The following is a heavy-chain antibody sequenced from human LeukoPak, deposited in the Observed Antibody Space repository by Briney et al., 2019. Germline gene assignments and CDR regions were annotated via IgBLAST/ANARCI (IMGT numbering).Heavy chain of an antibody. Sequence: SETLSLTCAVSGGSISSSNWWSWVRQPPGKGLEWIGSIYFSGSTYYNPSLKSRVTISVDTSKNQFSLKLRSVTAADTAVYHCARQQVGHYFDYWGQGTLATVSS. CDR3: ARQQVGHYFDY. CDR1: GGSISSSNW. CDR2: IYFSGST. V-gene: IGHV4-39*01. J-gene: IGHJ4*02.